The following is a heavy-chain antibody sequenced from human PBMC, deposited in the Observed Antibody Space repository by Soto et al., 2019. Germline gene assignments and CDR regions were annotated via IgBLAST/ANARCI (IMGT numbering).Heavy chain of an antibody. V-gene: IGHV1-24*01. CDR2: VDPEDGET. Sequence: QVQLVQSGAEVKKPGASVKVSCKVSGYTLTELSMHWVRQAPGKGLEWMGGVDPEDGETIYAQKFQGRVTMTEDTSTDTAYMELSSLRSEDTAVYYCATALPMVREQHIKADYWGQGTLVSVSS. D-gene: IGHD3-10*01. CDR3: ATALPMVREQHIKADY. J-gene: IGHJ4*02. CDR1: GYTLTELS.